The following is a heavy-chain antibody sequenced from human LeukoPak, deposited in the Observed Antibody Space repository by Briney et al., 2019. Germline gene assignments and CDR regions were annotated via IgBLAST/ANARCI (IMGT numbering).Heavy chain of an antibody. CDR2: INPNSGGT. Sequence: ASVTVSCKASGYTFTVYYMHWVRQAPGQGLEWMGWINPNSGGTNYAQKFQGRVTMTRDTSISTAYMELSRLRSDDTAVYYCAREILVSGTGFLEYYFDYWGQGTLVTVSS. J-gene: IGHJ4*02. D-gene: IGHD3-3*01. V-gene: IGHV1-2*02. CDR3: AREILVSGTGFLEYYFDY. CDR1: GYTFTVYY.